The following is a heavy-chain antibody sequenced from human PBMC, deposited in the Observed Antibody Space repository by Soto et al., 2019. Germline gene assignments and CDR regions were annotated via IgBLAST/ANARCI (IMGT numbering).Heavy chain of an antibody. CDR1: GFTFSSYD. CDR2: IGTAGDT. V-gene: IGHV3-13*01. D-gene: IGHD3-10*01. Sequence: GGSLRLSCAASGFTFSSYDMHWVRQATGKGLEWVSAIGTAGDTYYPGSVKGRFTISRENAKNSLYLQMNSLRAGDTAVYYCARGGGRFGELFWGPGSYYYYGMDLWGQGTTVTVSS. CDR3: ARGGGRFGELFWGPGSYYYYGMDL. J-gene: IGHJ6*02.